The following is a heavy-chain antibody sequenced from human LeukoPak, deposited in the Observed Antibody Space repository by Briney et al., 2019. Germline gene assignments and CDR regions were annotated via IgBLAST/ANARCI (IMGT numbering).Heavy chain of an antibody. Sequence: GGSLRLSCLTSGFTFSTNAMSWVRQAPGKGLEWISGISGSGASTYYADSVTGRFTISRDNSRNTLYLQMNSLRGDDTAVYYCARSRGYSYGYSYFDSWGQGTLVTVSS. V-gene: IGHV3-23*01. CDR1: GFTFSTNA. J-gene: IGHJ4*02. CDR3: ARSRGYSYGYSYFDS. D-gene: IGHD5-18*01. CDR2: ISGSGAST.